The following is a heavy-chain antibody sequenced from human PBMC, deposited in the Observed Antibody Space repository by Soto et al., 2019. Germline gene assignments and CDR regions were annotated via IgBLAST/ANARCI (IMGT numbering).Heavy chain of an antibody. CDR2: IKQDGSEK. Sequence: GEPLRLSCAASGFTFSSYWMSWVRQAPGKGLEWVANIKQDGSEKYYVDSVKGRFTISRDNAKNSLYLQMNSLRAEDTAVYYCCATPGDYVDYWGQGTLVTVSS. J-gene: IGHJ4*02. D-gene: IGHD1-26*01. CDR1: GFTFSSYW. V-gene: IGHV3-7*01. CDR3: CATPGDYVDY.